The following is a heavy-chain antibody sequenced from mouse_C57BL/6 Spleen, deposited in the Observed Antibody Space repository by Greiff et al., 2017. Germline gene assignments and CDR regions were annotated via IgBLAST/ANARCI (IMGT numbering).Heavy chain of an antibody. V-gene: IGHV3-6*01. D-gene: IGHD1-1*01. Sequence: DVQLQESGPGLVKPSQSLYLTCSVSGYSITSGSFCNCIRQFPGNNLEWMGYIRNGGSNNYNPSLKNRNSITRDTSKNQFFRKLNSVTTADTATYYCARDHYGSSSAYYLDYWGQGTTLTVSS. J-gene: IGHJ2*01. CDR2: IRNGGSN. CDR3: ARDHYGSSSAYYLDY. CDR1: GYSITSGSF.